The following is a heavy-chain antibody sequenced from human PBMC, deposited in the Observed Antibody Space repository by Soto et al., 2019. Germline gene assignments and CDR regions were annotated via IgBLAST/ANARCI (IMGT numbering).Heavy chain of an antibody. CDR1: GGSVSGAAFY. Sequence: QVQLQESGPGLVKPSQTLSLTCTVSGGSVSGAAFYWTWIRQHPVKGLEWIGYISYSGTTYYNPSLKSGLTIFLDTSKNQFALRLTSVTAADTAVYYCAGAIAFSGSIFNWGQGTLVSISS. D-gene: IGHD3-10*01. CDR2: ISYSGTT. J-gene: IGHJ4*02. CDR3: AGAIAFSGSIFN. V-gene: IGHV4-31*03.